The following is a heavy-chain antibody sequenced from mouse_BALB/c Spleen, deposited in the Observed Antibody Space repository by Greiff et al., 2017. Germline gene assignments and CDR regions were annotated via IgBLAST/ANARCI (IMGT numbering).Heavy chain of an antibody. CDR2: ISDGGSYT. CDR1: GFTFSDYY. D-gene: IGHD2-4*01. V-gene: IGHV5-4*02. Sequence: EVKLMESGGGLVKPGGSLKLSCAASGFTFSDYYMYWVRQTPEKRLEWVATISDGGSYTYYPDSVKGRFTISRDNAKNNLYLQMSSLKSEDTAMYYCARDRGGLRRDYAMDYWGQGTSVTVSS. CDR3: ARDRGGLRRDYAMDY. J-gene: IGHJ4*01.